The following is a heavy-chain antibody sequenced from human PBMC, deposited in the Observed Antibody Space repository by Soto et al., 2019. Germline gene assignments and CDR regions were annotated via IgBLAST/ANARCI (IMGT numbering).Heavy chain of an antibody. CDR3: ATYQDPYYYGMDV. V-gene: IGHV5-51*01. CDR1: GYIFTTYW. CDR2: IYPIDSDT. Sequence: GESLKISCKGSGYIFTTYWIGWVRQMPGKGLEWMGIIYPIDSDTKYSPSFQGQVTISVDKSISTAYLQWSSLKASDTAMYYCATYQDPYYYGMDVWGQGTTVTV. J-gene: IGHJ6*02. D-gene: IGHD2-2*01.